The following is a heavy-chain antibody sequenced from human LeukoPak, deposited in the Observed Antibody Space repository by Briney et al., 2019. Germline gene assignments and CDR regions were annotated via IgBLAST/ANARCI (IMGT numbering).Heavy chain of an antibody. D-gene: IGHD3-9*01. V-gene: IGHV4-39*01. CDR2: IYYSGST. J-gene: IGHJ2*01. CDR1: GGSISSSSYY. CDR3: ARHGNVLRYFDWSREDWYFDL. Sequence: SETLSLTCTVSGGSISSSSYYWGWIRQPPGKGLEWIGSIYYSGSTYYNPSLKSRVTISVDTSKNQFSLKLSSVTAADTAVYYCARHGNVLRYFDWSREDWYFDLWGRGTLVTVSS.